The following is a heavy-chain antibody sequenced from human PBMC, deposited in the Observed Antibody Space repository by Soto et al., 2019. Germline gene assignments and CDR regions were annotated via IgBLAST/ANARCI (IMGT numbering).Heavy chain of an antibody. Sequence: GGSLRLSCAASGFTVSSNYMSWVRQAPGKGLEWVSVIYSGGSTYYADSVKGRFTISRDNSKNTLYLQMNSLRAEDTAVYYCARDRNCGGDCYGIWGQGTMVTVSS. V-gene: IGHV3-53*01. D-gene: IGHD2-21*02. J-gene: IGHJ3*02. CDR2: IYSGGST. CDR3: ARDRNCGGDCYGI. CDR1: GFTVSSNY.